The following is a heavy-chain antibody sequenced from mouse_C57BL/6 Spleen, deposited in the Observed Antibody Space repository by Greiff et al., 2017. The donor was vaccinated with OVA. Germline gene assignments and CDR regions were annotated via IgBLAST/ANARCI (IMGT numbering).Heavy chain of an antibody. CDR2: IDPANGTT. CDR1: GFNIKNTY. J-gene: IGHJ2*01. D-gene: IGHD2-3*01. V-gene: IGHV14-3*01. Sequence: EVQGVESVAELVRPGASVKLSCTASGFNIKNTYMHWVKQRPEQGLEWIGRIDPANGTTKSAPKFQGKATITADTSSNTAYLQLRSLTSEDTAIYYCARNFAYDGYSDYWGQGTTLTVSS. CDR3: ARNFAYDGYSDY.